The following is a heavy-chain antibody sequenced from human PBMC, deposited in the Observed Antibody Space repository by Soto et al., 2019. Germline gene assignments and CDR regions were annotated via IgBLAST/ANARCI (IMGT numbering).Heavy chain of an antibody. V-gene: IGHV2-26*01. CDR1: GFSLSNARMG. Sequence: QVTLKESGPVLVKPTETLTLTCTVSGFSLSNARMGVSWIRQPPGKALEWLAHIFSNDEKSYSTSLKSRLTISKYTSKSQVVLTMTNMDPVDTATYYCARIATNYDFWSGYYRPYYYYYYMDVWGKGTTVTVSS. CDR3: ARIATNYDFWSGYYRPYYYYYYMDV. J-gene: IGHJ6*03. CDR2: IFSNDEK. D-gene: IGHD3-3*01.